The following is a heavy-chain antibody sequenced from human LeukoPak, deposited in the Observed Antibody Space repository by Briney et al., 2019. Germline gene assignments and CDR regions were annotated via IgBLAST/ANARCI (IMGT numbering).Heavy chain of an antibody. Sequence: GGSLRLSCAASGFTFTSYSMNWVRQAPGKGLEWVSTISGGGGSTYYADSVKGRFTVSRDNSKNTLYLQMNSLRAEDTAVYYCAKDGGLWVSAHWGDSWGRGTLVTVSS. D-gene: IGHD7-27*01. CDR1: GFTFTSYS. J-gene: IGHJ4*02. CDR2: ISGGGGST. V-gene: IGHV3-23*01. CDR3: AKDGGLWVSAHWGDS.